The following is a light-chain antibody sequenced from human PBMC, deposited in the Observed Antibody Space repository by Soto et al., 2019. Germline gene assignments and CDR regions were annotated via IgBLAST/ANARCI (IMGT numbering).Light chain of an antibody. CDR1: SSDVGGYNY. J-gene: IGLJ2*01. CDR3: SSYTSSSTGV. V-gene: IGLV2-14*01. CDR2: DVS. Sequence: QSVLTQPASVSGSPGQSITISCTGTSSDVGGYNYVSWYQQHPGKAPKLMIYDVSNRPSGVSNRFSGSKSGNTASLTISGLQAEDEADYYCSSYTSSSTGVFGGGTQLTDL.